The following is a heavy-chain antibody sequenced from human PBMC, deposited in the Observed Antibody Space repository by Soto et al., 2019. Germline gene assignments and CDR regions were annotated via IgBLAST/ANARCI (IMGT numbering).Heavy chain of an antibody. CDR3: ARVVTGDFDY. CDR2: MNPNSGNT. J-gene: IGHJ4*02. V-gene: IGHV1-8*01. CDR1: GYTFTSYD. Sequence: ASVKVSCKASGYTFTSYDINWVRQATGQRLEKMGWMNPNSGNTGYAQEFQGRVTMTRNTSISTAYMELSSLRFVDTAVYYCARVVTGDFDYWGQGTFVTVSS. D-gene: IGHD7-27*01.